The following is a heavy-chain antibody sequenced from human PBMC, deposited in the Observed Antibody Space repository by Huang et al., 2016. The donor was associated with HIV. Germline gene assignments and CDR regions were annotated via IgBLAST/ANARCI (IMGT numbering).Heavy chain of an antibody. CDR3: AREGITPSGTEVSGFDF. V-gene: IGHV1-46*03. CDR2: VNPSGGGA. CDR1: GFSILIYY. D-gene: IGHD6-13*01. J-gene: IGHJ5*01. Sequence: QVQLVQSGAEVKKPGASVTISCKASGFSILIYYIHWGRQAPGQGLEWVGIVNPSGGGADYAQNFKGRVTMTRDTSTRTLYMELSSLRSEDTAVYYCAREGITPSGTEVSGFDFWGQGTPVSVSS.